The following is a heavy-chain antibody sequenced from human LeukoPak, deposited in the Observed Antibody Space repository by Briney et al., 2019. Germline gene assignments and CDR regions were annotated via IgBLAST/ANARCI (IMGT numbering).Heavy chain of an antibody. CDR1: GFTFSSYA. D-gene: IGHD6-19*01. CDR3: ARVYSSGWYDPYYYYYGMDV. Sequence: AGGSLRLSCAASGFTFSSYAMSWVRQPPGKGLEWIGSIYYSGSTYYNPSLKSRVTISVDTSKNQFSLKLSSVTAADTAVYYCARVYSSGWYDPYYYYYGMDVWGQGTTVTVSS. CDR2: IYYSGST. J-gene: IGHJ6*02. V-gene: IGHV4-39*01.